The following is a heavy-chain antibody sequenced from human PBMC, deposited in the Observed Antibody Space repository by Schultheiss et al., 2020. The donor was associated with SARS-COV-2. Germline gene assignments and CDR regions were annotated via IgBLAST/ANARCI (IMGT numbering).Heavy chain of an antibody. V-gene: IGHV3-48*04. J-gene: IGHJ6*02. CDR2: ISSSGSTI. CDR3: ARDYSSSWDYYYYGMDV. CDR1: GFTFSSYA. Sequence: GGSLRLSCAASGFTFSSYAMHWVRQAPGKGLEWVSYISSSGSTIYYADSVKGRFTISRDNAKNSLYLQMNSLRAEDTAVYYCARDYSSSWDYYYYGMDVWGQGTTVTVSS. D-gene: IGHD6-13*01.